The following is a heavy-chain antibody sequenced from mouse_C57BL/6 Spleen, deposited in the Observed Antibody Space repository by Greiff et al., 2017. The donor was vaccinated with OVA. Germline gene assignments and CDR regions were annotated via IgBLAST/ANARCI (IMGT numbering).Heavy chain of an antibody. CDR3: VSITTDYFDY. D-gene: IGHD1-1*01. J-gene: IGHJ2*01. CDR2: IGPGSGST. Sequence: VQLQQSGAELVKPGASVKISCKASGYTFTDYYINWVKQRPGQGLEGIGKIGPGSGSTYYNEKFKGKATLTADKSSSTAYMQLSSLTSEDSAVYFCVSITTDYFDYWGQGTTLTVSS. CDR1: GYTFTDYY. V-gene: IGHV1-77*01.